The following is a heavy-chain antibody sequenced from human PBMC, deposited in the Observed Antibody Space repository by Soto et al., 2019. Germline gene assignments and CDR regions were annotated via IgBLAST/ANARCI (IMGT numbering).Heavy chain of an antibody. J-gene: IGHJ4*01. CDR1: GCTFTNYF. CDR2: IHPASGKT. Sequence: ASVKVSCKASGCTFTNYFLQWVRQAPGQRLEWMGWIHPASGKTKYSQKFQGRGTITRDTSASTAYMELSSLTSEGTALYYCARDLWLGESFRYYFDYWAQGTLVTVSS. CDR3: ARDLWLGESFRYYFDY. D-gene: IGHD3-10*01. V-gene: IGHV1-3*01.